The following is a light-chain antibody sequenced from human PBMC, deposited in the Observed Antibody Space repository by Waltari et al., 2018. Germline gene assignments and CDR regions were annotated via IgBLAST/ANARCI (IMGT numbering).Light chain of an antibody. CDR2: KSS. Sequence: DIQMTQSPSTLSASVGDRVSITCRASQSISIWLAWYQQRSGKAPNLLISKSSSLESGVPSRFGGSGSGTEFTLTITNLHPDDFATYYCQHYDNYPVAFGQGTKLEIK. V-gene: IGKV1-5*03. CDR3: QHYDNYPVA. J-gene: IGKJ2*01. CDR1: QSISIW.